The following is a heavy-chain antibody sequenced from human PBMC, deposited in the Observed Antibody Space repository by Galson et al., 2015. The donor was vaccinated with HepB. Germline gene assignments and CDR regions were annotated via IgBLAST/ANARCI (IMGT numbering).Heavy chain of an antibody. CDR2: ISDSGADT. Sequence: SLRLSCAASRFSFSRDAMSWVRQAPGQGLEWVSGISDSGADTYYADSVKGRFTISRDNSNNTLYLQMDYLRADDTAVYYCANQSNVVKGPFHSWGQGTLVTVSS. CDR3: ANQSNVVKGPFHS. V-gene: IGHV3-23*01. CDR1: RFSFSRDA. J-gene: IGHJ4*02.